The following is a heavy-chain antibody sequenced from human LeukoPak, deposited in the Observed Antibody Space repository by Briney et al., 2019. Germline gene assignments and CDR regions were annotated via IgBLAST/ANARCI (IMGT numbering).Heavy chain of an antibody. D-gene: IGHD5-12*01. CDR2: ISAYNGKT. CDR1: GYSFTSYG. V-gene: IGHV1-18*04. Sequence: ASVKVSCKASGYSFTSYGIRWVRQAPGQGLEWMGWISAYNGKTNYAQKLQGRVTMTTDTSTSTAYMELRSLRSDDTAVYYCARDDALVATGSFDYWGQGTLVTVSS. CDR3: ARDDALVATGSFDY. J-gene: IGHJ4*02.